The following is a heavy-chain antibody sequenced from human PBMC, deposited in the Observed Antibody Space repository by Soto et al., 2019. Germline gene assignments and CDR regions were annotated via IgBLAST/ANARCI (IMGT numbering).Heavy chain of an antibody. CDR1: GGSISGSPSY. CDR2: VYYIGNT. V-gene: IGHV4-39*01. J-gene: IGHJ4*02. CDR3: AGQIYSSSGYYFDY. D-gene: IGHD6-6*01. Sequence: QLQLQESGPGLVKPSETLSLTCTVSGGSISGSPSYWGWIRQPPGKGLEWIWSVYYIGNTYYSPSLKTRVTISVDTSKNQFSLKLTSVTAADTALYYCAGQIYSSSGYYFDYWGQGTLVTVSS.